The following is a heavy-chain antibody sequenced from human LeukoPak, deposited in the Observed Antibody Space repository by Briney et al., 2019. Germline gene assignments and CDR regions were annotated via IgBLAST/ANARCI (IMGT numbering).Heavy chain of an antibody. J-gene: IGHJ4*02. CDR1: GYTFTSYG. Sequence: GASVKVSCKASGYTFTSYGISWVRQAPGQGLEWMGWISAYNGNTNYAQKLQGRVTMTTDTSTSTAYMELRSLRSDDTAVYYCVSLSQVGYSSGWSSSDYWGQGALVTVSS. V-gene: IGHV1-18*01. D-gene: IGHD6-19*01. CDR2: ISAYNGNT. CDR3: VSLSQVGYSSGWSSSDY.